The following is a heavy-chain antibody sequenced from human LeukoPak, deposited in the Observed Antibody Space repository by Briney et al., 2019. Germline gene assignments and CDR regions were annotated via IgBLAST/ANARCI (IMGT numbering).Heavy chain of an antibody. V-gene: IGHV3-23*01. CDR2: ISDSGGAI. Sequence: GGSLRLSCAASGFPFSTSALNWVCQAPGKGLEWVSAISDSGGAIYYADSVKGRFTMSRDNSKNLLFLQMNSLRAGDTAICYWAGDMQLSTWGLGTMVTVSS. CDR3: AGDMQLST. J-gene: IGHJ3*01. D-gene: IGHD3-16*02. CDR1: GFPFSTSA.